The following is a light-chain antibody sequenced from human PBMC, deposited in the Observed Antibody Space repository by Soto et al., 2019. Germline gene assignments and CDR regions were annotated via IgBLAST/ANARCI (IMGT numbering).Light chain of an antibody. CDR3: QHYGSSVFT. CDR2: DAS. CDR1: QSVTSSY. Sequence: DIVLTQSPGTLSLSPGEGATLSCRASQSVTSSYFAWYQQKPGQSPRLLIYDASSRATGIPDRFSGSGSGTDFTLTISRLEPEDFAVYYCQHYGSSVFTFGPGTKV. J-gene: IGKJ3*01. V-gene: IGKV3-20*01.